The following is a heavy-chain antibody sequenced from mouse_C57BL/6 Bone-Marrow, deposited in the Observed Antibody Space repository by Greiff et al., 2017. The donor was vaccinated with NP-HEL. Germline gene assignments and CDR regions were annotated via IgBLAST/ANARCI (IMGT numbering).Heavy chain of an antibody. CDR1: GYSITSGYY. CDR3: ARDDYDDWFAY. Sequence: EVKLVESGPGLVKPSQSLSLTCSVTGYSITSGYYWNWIRQFPGNKLEWMGYISYDGNNNYNPSLKNRISITRDTSKNQFFLKLNSVTTEDTATYYCARDDYDDWFAYWGQGTLVTVSA. V-gene: IGHV3-6*01. J-gene: IGHJ3*01. CDR2: ISYDGNN. D-gene: IGHD2-4*01.